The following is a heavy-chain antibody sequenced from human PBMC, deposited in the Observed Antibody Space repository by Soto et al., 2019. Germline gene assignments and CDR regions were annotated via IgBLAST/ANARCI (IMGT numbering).Heavy chain of an antibody. V-gene: IGHV4-59*01. CDR2: ISYNGST. D-gene: IGHD3-10*01. CDR3: ARDWDSSGLFDP. CDR1: GASITTYY. J-gene: IGHJ5*02. Sequence: SETLSLTCSVSGASITTYYWSWIRQPPGKGLEWIGSISYNGSTKYNPSLESRVMISLDTSKNQFSLRLTSVTAADTALYYCARDWDSSGLFDPWGQGALVTVSS.